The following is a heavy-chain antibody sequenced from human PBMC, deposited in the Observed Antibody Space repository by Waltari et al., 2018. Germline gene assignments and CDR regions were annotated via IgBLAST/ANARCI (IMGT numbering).Heavy chain of an antibody. CDR3: ARAELELKDDAFDI. J-gene: IGHJ3*02. Sequence: QLQLQESGPGLVKPSETLSLTCTVSGGSISSSSYYWGWIRQPPGKGLEWIGSIYYSGSTYYNPSLKSRVTISVDTSKNQFSLKLSSVTAADTAVYYCARAELELKDDAFDIWGQGTMVTVSS. CDR2: IYYSGST. V-gene: IGHV4-39*07. CDR1: GGSISSSSYY. D-gene: IGHD1-7*01.